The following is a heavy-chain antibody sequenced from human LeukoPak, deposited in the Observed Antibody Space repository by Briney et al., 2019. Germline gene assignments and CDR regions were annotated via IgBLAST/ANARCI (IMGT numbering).Heavy chain of an antibody. Sequence: GGSLRLSCAASGFTFSIYSMNWVRQAPGKGLEWVSYISSSSSTIYYADSVKGRFTISRDNAKNSLYLQMNSLRAEDTAVYYCASGPITIFGVVTYWGQGTLVTVSS. D-gene: IGHD3-3*01. CDR3: ASGPITIFGVVTY. CDR2: ISSSSSTI. V-gene: IGHV3-48*01. CDR1: GFTFSIYS. J-gene: IGHJ4*02.